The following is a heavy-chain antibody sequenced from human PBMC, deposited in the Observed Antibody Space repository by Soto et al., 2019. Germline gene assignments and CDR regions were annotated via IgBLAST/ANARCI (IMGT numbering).Heavy chain of an antibody. J-gene: IGHJ4*02. D-gene: IGHD1-1*01. CDR1: GASISNYY. CDR2: IYASGTT. V-gene: IGHV4-4*07. Sequence: QVRLQESGPGLVKPSETLSLTCTVSGASISNYYWSWIRQPAGKGLECFGRIYASGTTTYNPSLRSRVTMSVDTSKNQFSLTLNSVTAADTAVYYCARESRSELGTVEYWGQGTLVTVSS. CDR3: ARESRSELGTVEY.